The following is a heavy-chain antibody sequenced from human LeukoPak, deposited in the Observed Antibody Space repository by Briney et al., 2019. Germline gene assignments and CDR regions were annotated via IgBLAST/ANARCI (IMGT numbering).Heavy chain of an antibody. Sequence: SETLSLTCTVSGGSITIYYWSWIRQPAGKGLEWIGRTYSSGTTNYNPSLKSRVTISVDKSKNQLSLNLTSVTAADTAVYYCAREVPAAITVVDVWGKGTTVTVSS. CDR3: AREVPAAITVVDV. CDR2: TYSSGTT. D-gene: IGHD2-2*01. CDR1: GGSITIYY. J-gene: IGHJ6*04. V-gene: IGHV4-4*07.